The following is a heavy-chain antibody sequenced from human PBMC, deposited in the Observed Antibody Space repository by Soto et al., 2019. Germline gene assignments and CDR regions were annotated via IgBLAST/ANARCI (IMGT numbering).Heavy chain of an antibody. V-gene: IGHV1-24*01. Sequence: ASVKVSCKVSGYTLTELSMHWVLQAPGKGLEWMGGFDPEDGETIYAQKFQGRVTMTEDTSTDTAYMELSSLRSEDTAVYYCATLRYCSGGSCYHITDWGQGTRVNVAS. D-gene: IGHD2-15*01. J-gene: IGHJ4*02. CDR3: ATLRYCSGGSCYHITD. CDR1: GYTLTELS. CDR2: FDPEDGET.